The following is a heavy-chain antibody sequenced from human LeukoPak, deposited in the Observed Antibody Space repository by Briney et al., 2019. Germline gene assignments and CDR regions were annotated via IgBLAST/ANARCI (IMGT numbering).Heavy chain of an antibody. Sequence: ASVKVSCKASGYTFTGYYMHWVRQAPGQGLEWMGWINPNSGGTNYAQKFQGRVTMTRDTSISTAYMELSRLRSDDMAVYYCARDRDYGDYLNWFDPWGQGTLVTVSS. CDR2: INPNSGGT. CDR1: GYTFTGYY. J-gene: IGHJ5*02. D-gene: IGHD4-17*01. V-gene: IGHV1-2*02. CDR3: ARDRDYGDYLNWFDP.